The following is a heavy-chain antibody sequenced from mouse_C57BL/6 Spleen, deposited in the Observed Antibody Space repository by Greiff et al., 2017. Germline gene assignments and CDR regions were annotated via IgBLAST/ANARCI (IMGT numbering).Heavy chain of an antibody. D-gene: IGHD1-1*01. CDR2: ISYDGSN. CDR3: ARGRGSSYGWFAY. J-gene: IGHJ3*01. CDR1: GYSITSGYY. V-gene: IGHV3-6*01. Sequence: EVQLQESGPGLVKPSQSLSLTCSVTGYSITSGYYWNWIRQFPGNKLEWMGYISYDGSNNYNPSLKNRISISRDTSKNQFFLKLNSVTTEDTATYYCARGRGSSYGWFAYWGQGTLVTVSA.